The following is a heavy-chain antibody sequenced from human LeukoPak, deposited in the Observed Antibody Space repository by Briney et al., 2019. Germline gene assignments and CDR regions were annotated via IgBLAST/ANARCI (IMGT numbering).Heavy chain of an antibody. CDR3: ARIRGVSKVFDY. CDR1: GFSLSTSGMC. D-gene: IGHD5/OR15-5a*01. J-gene: IGHJ4*02. CDR2: TDWDDDK. V-gene: IGHV2-70*01. Sequence: ESGPALVKPTQTLTLTCTFSGFSLSTSGMCVSWIRQPPGKALEWLALTDWDDDKYYSTSLKTRLTISKDTSKNQVVLTMTNMDPVDTATYYCARIRGVSKVFDYWGQGTLVTVSS.